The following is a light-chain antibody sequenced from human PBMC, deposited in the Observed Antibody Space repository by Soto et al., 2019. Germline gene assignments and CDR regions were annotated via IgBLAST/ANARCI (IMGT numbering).Light chain of an antibody. V-gene: IGKV1-9*01. CDR3: QQLNSYPL. CDR1: QGISSY. CDR2: AAS. J-gene: IGKJ1*01. Sequence: DIQLTQSPSFLSASVGDRVTITSRASQGISSYLAWYQQKPGKAPKLLIYAASTLQSGVPSRFSGSGSGTEFTLTISSLQPEDFATYYCQQLNSYPLFGQGTKVEIK.